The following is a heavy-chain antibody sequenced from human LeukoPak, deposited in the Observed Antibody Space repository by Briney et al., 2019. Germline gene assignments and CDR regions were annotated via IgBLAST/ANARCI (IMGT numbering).Heavy chain of an antibody. CDR3: ARDGVRYFDWFNWFVP. Sequence: GGSLRLSCAASGFTFSSYGMHWVRQAPGKGLEWVAVIWYDGSNKYYADSVKGRFTISRDNSKNTLYLQMNSLRAEDTAVYYCARDGVRYFDWFNWFVPWGQGTLVTVSS. D-gene: IGHD3-9*01. J-gene: IGHJ5*02. V-gene: IGHV3-33*01. CDR2: IWYDGSNK. CDR1: GFTFSSYG.